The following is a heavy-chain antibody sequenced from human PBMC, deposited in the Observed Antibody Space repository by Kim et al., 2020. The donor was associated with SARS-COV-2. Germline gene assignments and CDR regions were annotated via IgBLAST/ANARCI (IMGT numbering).Heavy chain of an antibody. J-gene: IGHJ6*02. V-gene: IGHV4-4*02. D-gene: IGHD5-12*01. CDR2: IYHSGST. Sequence: SETLSLTCAVSGGSFSSGNWWSWVRQPPGKGLEWIGDIYHSGSTNYNPSLKSRVTISVDKSRNQFSLRLNSVTAADTAVYYCARAKSYYNYGMDVWGQGTTVTVAS. CDR3: ARAKSYYNYGMDV. CDR1: GGSFSSGNW.